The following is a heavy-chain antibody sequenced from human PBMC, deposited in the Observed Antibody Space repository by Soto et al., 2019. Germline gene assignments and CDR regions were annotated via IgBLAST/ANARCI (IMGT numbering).Heavy chain of an antibody. J-gene: IGHJ6*02. D-gene: IGHD6-13*01. CDR3: ARAPGIAAAGYSPYYYYGMDV. CDR1: GFSFSSYD. V-gene: IGHV3-13*01. CDR2: ISTAGDT. Sequence: PGGSLRLSCAASGFSFSSYDMHWVRQATGKGLEWVSAISTAGDTYYPGSVKGRFAISRENAKNSLYLQMNSLSAGVTAVYYCARAPGIAAAGYSPYYYYGMDVWGQGTTVTVSS.